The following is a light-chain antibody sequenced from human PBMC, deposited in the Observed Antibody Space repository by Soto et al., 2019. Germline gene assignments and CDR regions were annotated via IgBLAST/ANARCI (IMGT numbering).Light chain of an antibody. CDR1: QSVSSSF. V-gene: IGKV3-20*01. CDR3: QQYVTSPWA. CDR2: GAS. J-gene: IGKJ1*01. Sequence: EIVLTQSPGTLSLSPGERATLSCRASQSVSSSFLAWYQQKPGQAPRLLIYGASNRATGIPDRFSGSGSGTDFTLTICTLEPEDLAVYSCQQYVTSPWAFGQGTKVAIE.